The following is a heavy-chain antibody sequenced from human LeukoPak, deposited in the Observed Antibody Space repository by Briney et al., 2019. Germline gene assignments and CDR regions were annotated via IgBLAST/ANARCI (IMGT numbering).Heavy chain of an antibody. J-gene: IGHJ6*02. V-gene: IGHV3-33*06. CDR2: IWYAGSNK. D-gene: IGHD5-18*01. CDR3: AKDRDTAMVTPYYYGMDV. CDR1: GSTFSSYG. Sequence: GGSLRLSCAASGSTFSSYGIHWVRQAPGKGLEWVTVIWYAGSNKYYADSVKGRFTISRDNSKNTLYLQMNSLRAEDTAVYYCAKDRDTAMVTPYYYGMDVWGQGTTVTVSS.